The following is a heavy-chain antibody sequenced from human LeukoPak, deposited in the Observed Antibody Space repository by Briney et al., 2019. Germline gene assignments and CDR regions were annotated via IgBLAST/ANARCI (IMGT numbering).Heavy chain of an antibody. CDR3: TRGSSSQYFQH. Sequence: ASVKVSCKASGGTFSSYAINWVRQATGQGLEWMGWISAYSGNTNYAQKVQGRVTMTTDTSTNTAYMELASLRPDDTAIYYCTRGSSSQYFQHWGQGTLVTVSS. CDR1: GGTFSSYA. V-gene: IGHV1-18*01. J-gene: IGHJ1*01. D-gene: IGHD6-6*01. CDR2: ISAYSGNT.